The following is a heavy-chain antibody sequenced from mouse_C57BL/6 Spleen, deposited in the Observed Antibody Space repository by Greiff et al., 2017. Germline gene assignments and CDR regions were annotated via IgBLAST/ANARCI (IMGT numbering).Heavy chain of an antibody. J-gene: IGHJ2*01. CDR2: IDPSDSYT. Sequence: VQLQQSGAELVRPGTSVKLSCKASGYTFTSYWMHWVKQRPGQGLEWIGVIDPSDSYTNSNQKFKGKATLTVDTSSSTAYMQLSSLTSEDSAVYYCARGAYYYGSSAYFDYWGQGTTLTVSS. CDR3: ARGAYYYGSSAYFDY. CDR1: GYTFTSYW. D-gene: IGHD1-1*01. V-gene: IGHV1-59*01.